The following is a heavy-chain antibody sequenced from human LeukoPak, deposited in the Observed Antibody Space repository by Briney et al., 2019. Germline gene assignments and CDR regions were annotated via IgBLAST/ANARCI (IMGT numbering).Heavy chain of an antibody. J-gene: IGHJ3*02. CDR2: INPSGGST. V-gene: IGHV1-46*01. CDR3: ARGDIDRDIAVVDDAFDI. Sequence: ASVRVSCKASGYTFTRYYMHWVRQAPGQGLEWMGIINPSGGSTTYAQKFQGRVTMTRDTSTSTVYMELSSLRSEDTAVYYCARGDIDRDIAVVDDAFDIWGQGTMVTVSS. CDR1: GYTFTRYY. D-gene: IGHD6-19*01.